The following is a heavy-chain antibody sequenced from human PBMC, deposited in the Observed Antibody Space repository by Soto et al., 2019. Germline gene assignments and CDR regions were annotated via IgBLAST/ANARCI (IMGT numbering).Heavy chain of an antibody. CDR3: ARRLATTVSALGY. D-gene: IGHD4-17*01. V-gene: IGHV3-30-3*01. J-gene: IGHJ4*02. Sequence: GGSLRLSCTASGLTFTSSSFHWVRQAPGKGLEWVAVISENGDRQYSTESVRGRFLISRDSSKNTVYLQMNSLRPEDTGVYFCARRLATTVSALGYWGQGALVTVSS. CDR1: GLTFTSSS. CDR2: ISENGDRQ.